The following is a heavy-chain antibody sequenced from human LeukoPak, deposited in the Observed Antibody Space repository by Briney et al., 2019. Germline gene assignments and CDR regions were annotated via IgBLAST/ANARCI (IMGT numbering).Heavy chain of an antibody. D-gene: IGHD2-15*01. CDR2: INHSGST. V-gene: IGHV4-34*01. J-gene: IGHJ5*02. CDR3: ARPGYCSGGSCPRWFDP. CDR1: GGSISSYY. Sequence: SETLSLTCTVSGGSISSYYWSRIRQPPGKGLEWIGEINHSGSTNYNPSLKSRVTISVDTSKNQFSLKLSSVTAADTAVYYCARPGYCSGGSCPRWFDPWGQGTLVTVSS.